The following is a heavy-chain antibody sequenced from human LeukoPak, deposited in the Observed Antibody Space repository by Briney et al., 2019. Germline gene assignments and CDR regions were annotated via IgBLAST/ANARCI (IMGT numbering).Heavy chain of an antibody. V-gene: IGHV3-30*18. CDR2: ISYDGSNK. D-gene: IGHD6-19*01. CDR3: AKDLDSSGWYYFDY. J-gene: IGHJ4*02. CDR1: GFTFSSYG. Sequence: GGSLRLSCAASGFTFSSYGMHWVRQAPGKGLEWVAVISYDGSNKYYADSVKGRFTISRDNSKNTLYLQMNSLRAEDTAVYYCAKDLDSSGWYYFDYWGQGTLVTVSS.